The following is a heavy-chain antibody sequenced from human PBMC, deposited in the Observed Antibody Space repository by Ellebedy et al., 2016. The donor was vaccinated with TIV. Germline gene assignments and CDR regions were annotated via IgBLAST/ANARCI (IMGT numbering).Heavy chain of an antibody. Sequence: AASVKVSCKASGYTFTSYGISWVQQAPGQGLEWMGWISAYNGNTNYAQKLQGRVTMTTDTSTSTAYMELRSLRSDDTAVYYCARVGIAAAGSGWFDPWGQGTLVTVSS. D-gene: IGHD6-13*01. CDR3: ARVGIAAAGSGWFDP. CDR2: ISAYNGNT. CDR1: GYTFTSYG. J-gene: IGHJ5*02. V-gene: IGHV1-18*01.